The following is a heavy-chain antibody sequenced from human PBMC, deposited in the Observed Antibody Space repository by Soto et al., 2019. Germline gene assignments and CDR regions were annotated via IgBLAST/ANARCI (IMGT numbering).Heavy chain of an antibody. CDR2: ISGSGGST. CDR3: AKDPYYCSGGSCHPFDY. J-gene: IGHJ4*02. D-gene: IGHD2-15*01. V-gene: IGHV3-23*01. CDR1: GFTFSSYA. Sequence: PGGSLRLSCAASGFTFSSYAMSWVRQAPGKGLEWVSAISGSGGSTYYADSVKGRFTISRDNSKNTLYLQMNSLRAEDTAVYYCAKDPYYCSGGSCHPFDYWGQGTLVTVSS.